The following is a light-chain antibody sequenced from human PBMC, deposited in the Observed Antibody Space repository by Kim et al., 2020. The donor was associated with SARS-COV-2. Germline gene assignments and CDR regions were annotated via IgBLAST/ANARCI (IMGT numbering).Light chain of an antibody. CDR2: DNN. CDR1: RSNIGEKG. J-gene: IGLJ2*01. V-gene: IGLV1-51*01. CDR3: GTWDSSLRVGV. Sequence: GQWVAISCPGGRSNIGEKGFSWARQVPGTAPKLLLYDNNQRPSGIPDRFSGSKSGTSATLGITGLQTGDEADYYCGTWDSSLRVGVFGGGTQLTVL.